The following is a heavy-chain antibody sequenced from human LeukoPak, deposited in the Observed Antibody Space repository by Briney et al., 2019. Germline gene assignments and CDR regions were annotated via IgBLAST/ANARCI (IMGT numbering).Heavy chain of an antibody. CDR2: ISSGGDT. V-gene: IGHV3-53*01. CDR1: GFIISTTY. Sequence: GGSLRLSCAASGFIISTTYIMWVRQAPGKGLEWVSVISSGGDTYYADSVKGRFTISRDNSKNTVHLQMNTLRAGDTAVYYCARLTSWGQGILATVSS. CDR3: ARLTS. J-gene: IGHJ5*02.